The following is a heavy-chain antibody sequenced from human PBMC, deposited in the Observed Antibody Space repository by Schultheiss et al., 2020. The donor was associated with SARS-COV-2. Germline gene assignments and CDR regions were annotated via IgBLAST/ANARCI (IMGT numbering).Heavy chain of an antibody. CDR3: ARVRRTVTTGNWFDP. J-gene: IGHJ5*02. D-gene: IGHD4-17*01. Sequence: SETLSLTRTVSGGSISSGGYYWSWIRQHPGKGLEWIGYIYYSGSTYYNPSLKSRVTISVDTSKNQFSLKLSSVTAADTAVYYCARVRRTVTTGNWFDPWGQGTLVTVSS. CDR1: GGSISSGGYY. CDR2: IYYSGST. V-gene: IGHV4-31*03.